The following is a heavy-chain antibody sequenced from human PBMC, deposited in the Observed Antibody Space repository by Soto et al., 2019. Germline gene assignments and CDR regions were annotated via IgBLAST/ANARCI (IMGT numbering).Heavy chain of an antibody. CDR3: AKIIKRFMITLGGVVRY. CDR2: ISGSGGST. CDR1: GFTFSSYA. Sequence: EVQLLESGGGLVQPGGSLRLSCAASGFTFSSYAMSWVRQAPGKGLEWVSAISGSGGSTYYADSVKGRFTISRDNSKNPLYLKIKSRRAEDTAVYYCAKIIKRFMITLGGVVRYGGQGPLVTVSS. V-gene: IGHV3-23*01. D-gene: IGHD3-16*01. J-gene: IGHJ4*02.